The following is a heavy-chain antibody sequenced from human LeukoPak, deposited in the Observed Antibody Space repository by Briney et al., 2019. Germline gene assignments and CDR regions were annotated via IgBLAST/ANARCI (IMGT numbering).Heavy chain of an antibody. Sequence: ASLKVSCKASGYTFTSYGISWVRQAPGQGLEWMGWISAYNGNTNYAQKLQGRVTMTTDTSTSTAYMELRSLRSDDTAVYYCARARYCSSTSCYNNWFDPWGQGTLVTVSS. CDR1: GYTFTSYG. CDR2: ISAYNGNT. V-gene: IGHV1-18*01. D-gene: IGHD2-2*02. CDR3: ARARYCSSTSCYNNWFDP. J-gene: IGHJ5*02.